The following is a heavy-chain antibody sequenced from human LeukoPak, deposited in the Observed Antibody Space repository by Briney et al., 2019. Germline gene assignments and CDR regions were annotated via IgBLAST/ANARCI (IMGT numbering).Heavy chain of an antibody. CDR2: ISEIGTT. Sequence: SETLSLTCTIFGDSIKNEDYYWNWIRQPPGKGLEWIGYISEIGTTYYNPSLESRVTISVDRSKNQVSLRLTSVTAADTAVYYCARVPYYDFWSGFSPNYYYYYMDVWGKGTTVTVSS. D-gene: IGHD3-3*01. CDR1: GDSIKNEDYY. CDR3: ARVPYYDFWSGFSPNYYYYYMDV. J-gene: IGHJ6*03. V-gene: IGHV4-30-2*01.